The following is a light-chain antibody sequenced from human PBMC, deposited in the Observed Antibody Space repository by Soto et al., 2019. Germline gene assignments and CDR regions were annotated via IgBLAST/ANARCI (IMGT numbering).Light chain of an antibody. V-gene: IGKV3-20*01. Sequence: EIVLTQSPGTLSLSPGERATLSCRASQSVSSDYLAWYQLKPGQAPRLLIYGASSRATGIPDWFSGSGSGTDFTLTNSRLDPGDFAVYFWQHYGSSPRTFGQGTKVEIK. J-gene: IGKJ1*01. CDR1: QSVSSDY. CDR2: GAS. CDR3: QHYGSSPRT.